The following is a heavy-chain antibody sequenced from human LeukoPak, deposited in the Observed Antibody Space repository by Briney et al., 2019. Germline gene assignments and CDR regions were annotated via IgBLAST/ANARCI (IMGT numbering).Heavy chain of an antibody. Sequence: RASVKASCKASGYTFTSYDINWVRQATGQGLEWMGWMNPNSGSTGYAQKFQGRVTITRNTSISTAYMELSGLRSEDTAVYYCARGRSTGYPYYFEYWGQGTLVTVSS. CDR1: GYTFTSYD. CDR3: ARGRSTGYPYYFEY. V-gene: IGHV1-8*03. J-gene: IGHJ4*02. CDR2: MNPNSGST. D-gene: IGHD5-12*01.